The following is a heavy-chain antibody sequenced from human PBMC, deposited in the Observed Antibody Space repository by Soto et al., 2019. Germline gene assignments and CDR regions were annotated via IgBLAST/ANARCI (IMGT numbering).Heavy chain of an antibody. J-gene: IGHJ4*02. CDR3: ALGVVVPAAFDY. D-gene: IGHD2-2*01. CDR1: GGSFSGYY. CDR2: INHSGST. V-gene: IGHV4-34*01. Sequence: SETLSLTCAVYGGSFSGYYWSWIRQPPGKGLEWIGEINHSGSTNYNPSLKSRVTISADTSKNQFSLKLSSVTAADTAVYYCALGVVVPAAFDYWGQGTLVTVSS.